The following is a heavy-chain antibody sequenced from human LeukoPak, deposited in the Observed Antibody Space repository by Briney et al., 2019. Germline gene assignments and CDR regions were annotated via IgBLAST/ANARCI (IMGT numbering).Heavy chain of an antibody. CDR1: GYTFSTYA. V-gene: IGHV3-48*03. Sequence: GSLRLSCAASGYTFSTYAMNWVRQAPGKGLEWVSYITNNGSTIYYADSVKGRFTISRDKAENSLYLQMNSLRAEDTAIYYCARDQWLAYYYHGMDVWGQGTTVTVSS. J-gene: IGHJ6*02. CDR3: ARDQWLAYYYHGMDV. CDR2: ITNNGSTI. D-gene: IGHD6-19*01.